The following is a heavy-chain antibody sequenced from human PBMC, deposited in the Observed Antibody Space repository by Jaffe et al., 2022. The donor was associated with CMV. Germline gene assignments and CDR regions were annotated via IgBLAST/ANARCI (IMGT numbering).Heavy chain of an antibody. J-gene: IGHJ6*02. D-gene: IGHD5-12*01. CDR2: ISAYNGNT. CDR3: ARDGVDIVATIKDYYYYYGMDV. V-gene: IGHV1-18*01. Sequence: QVQLVQSGAEVKKPGASVKVSCKASGYTFTSYGISWVRQAPGQGLEWMGWISAYNGNTNYAQKLQGRVTMTTDTSTSTAYMELRSLRSDDTAVYYCARDGVDIVATIKDYYYYYGMDVWGQGTTVTVSS. CDR1: GYTFTSYG.